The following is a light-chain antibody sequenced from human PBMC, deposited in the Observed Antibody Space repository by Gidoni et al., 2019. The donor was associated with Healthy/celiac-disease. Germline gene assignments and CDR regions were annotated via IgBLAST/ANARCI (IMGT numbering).Light chain of an antibody. CDR1: QGISSY. CDR3: QQLNSYPL. CDR2: AAS. V-gene: IGKV1-9*01. J-gene: IGKJ2*01. Sequence: DIQLTQSPSFLSAYVGDRVTITCRASQGISSYLAWYQQNPGKAPKLLIYAASTLQSGVPSRCSSSGSRTEFTLTISSLQPEDVANYYCQQLNSYPLFGQGTKLEIK.